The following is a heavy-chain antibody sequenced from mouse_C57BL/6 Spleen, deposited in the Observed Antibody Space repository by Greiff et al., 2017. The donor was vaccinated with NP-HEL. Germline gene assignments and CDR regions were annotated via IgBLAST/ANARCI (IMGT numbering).Heavy chain of an antibody. D-gene: IGHD2-10*01. CDR1: GYTFTDYE. CDR3: TRAYYGNSYFDY. V-gene: IGHV1-15*01. CDR2: IDPETGGT. J-gene: IGHJ2*01. Sequence: QVQLKESGAELVRPGASVTLSCKASGYTFTDYEMHWVKQTPVHGLEWIGAIDPETGGTAYNQKFKGKAILTADKSSSTAYMELRSLTSEDSAVYYCTRAYYGNSYFDYWGQGTTLTVSS.